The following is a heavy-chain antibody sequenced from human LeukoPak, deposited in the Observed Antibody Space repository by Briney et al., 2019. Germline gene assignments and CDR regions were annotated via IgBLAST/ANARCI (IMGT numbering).Heavy chain of an antibody. Sequence: PGGPLRLSCAASGFTFNTFWMTWVRQAPGKGLEWVANIKQDGGQKYYVDSVRGRFTVSRDNAKNSLYLQMNSLRAEDTAVYYCARLAARQVAGYWGQGTLVTVSS. CDR1: GFTFNTFW. CDR3: ARLAARQVAGY. V-gene: IGHV3-7*01. D-gene: IGHD6-6*01. CDR2: IKQDGGQK. J-gene: IGHJ4*02.